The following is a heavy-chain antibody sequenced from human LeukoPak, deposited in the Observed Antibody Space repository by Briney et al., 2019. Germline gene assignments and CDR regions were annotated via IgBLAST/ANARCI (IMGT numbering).Heavy chain of an antibody. CDR2: IIGSGSSP. CDR3: AKGWKSSGWNLFDC. Sequence: PGGSLRLSCAASGFTFSSYAMTWVRQAPGKGLEWVSTIIGSGSSPYYADSVKGRFTISRDNSNNTLYLQMSSLRAEDTAVYYCAKGWKSSGWNLFDCWGQGTLVTVSS. J-gene: IGHJ4*02. D-gene: IGHD6-25*01. V-gene: IGHV3-23*01. CDR1: GFTFSSYA.